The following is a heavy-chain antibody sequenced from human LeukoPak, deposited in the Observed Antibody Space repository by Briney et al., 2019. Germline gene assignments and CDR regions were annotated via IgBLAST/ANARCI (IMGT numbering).Heavy chain of an antibody. CDR1: GGSISSYY. J-gene: IGHJ5*02. D-gene: IGHD3-22*01. CDR2: IYNSGSP. Sequence: SETLSLTCTVSGGSISSYYWSWVRQPPGKGLGWFGYIYNSGSPNYNPSLKSRVTMSVETSKNQFSLKLSSVTAADTAVYYCAKDLYYYDTNAYYFDWFDPWGQGTLVTVSS. CDR3: AKDLYYYDTNAYYFDWFDP. V-gene: IGHV4-59*01.